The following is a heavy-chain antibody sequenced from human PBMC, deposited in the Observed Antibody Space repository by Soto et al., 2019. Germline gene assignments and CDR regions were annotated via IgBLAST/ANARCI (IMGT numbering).Heavy chain of an antibody. V-gene: IGHV1-18*01. CDR3: ARDRGYKWNDGPDWFDP. Sequence: QVQLVQSGVEVKKPGASVKVSCKASGYSYTSYGISWVRQAPGQGLEWMGWISAYNGNTNYALKLQGRVTMTTDTSTCTAYMQLRSLISDDTAVHYCARDRGYKWNDGPDWFDPWGQGTLVTVSS. D-gene: IGHD1-1*01. J-gene: IGHJ5*02. CDR2: ISAYNGNT. CDR1: GYSYTSYG.